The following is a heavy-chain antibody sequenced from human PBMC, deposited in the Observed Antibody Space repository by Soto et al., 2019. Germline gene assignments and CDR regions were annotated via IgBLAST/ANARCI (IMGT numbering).Heavy chain of an antibody. CDR2: IYGCGTT. V-gene: IGHV3-53*01. CDR1: GFTVSSKY. D-gene: IGHD6-19*01. J-gene: IGHJ4*02. CDR3: VQTTGWPGFDF. Sequence: EVQLVESGGGLIQPGGSLRLSCAASGFTVSSKYMTWVRQAPGKGLEWVSVIYGCGTTYYADSVKGRFTISRDNSNNTLYLQMKSLRAEDTAVYYCVQTTGWPGFDFWGQGTLVTVSS.